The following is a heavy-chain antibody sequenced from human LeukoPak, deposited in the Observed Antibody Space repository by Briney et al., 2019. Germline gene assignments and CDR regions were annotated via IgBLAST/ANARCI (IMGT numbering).Heavy chain of an antibody. CDR2: ISYDGSNK. V-gene: IGHV3-30-3*01. Sequence: GGSLRLSCAASGFTFSLYAMYWVRQAPGKGLEWVAVISYDGSNKNYADSVKGRFTISRDNSKNTVYLQMNSLRAEDTAVYYCARGESGNSYGYESDYWGQGTLVTVSS. CDR1: GFTFSLYA. CDR3: ARGESGNSYGYESDY. J-gene: IGHJ4*02. D-gene: IGHD5-18*01.